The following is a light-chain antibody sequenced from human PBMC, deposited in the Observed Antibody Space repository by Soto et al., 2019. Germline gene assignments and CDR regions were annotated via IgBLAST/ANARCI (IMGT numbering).Light chain of an antibody. V-gene: IGKV3-20*01. CDR2: GAS. CDR1: QSVSGNY. Sequence: ENVLTQSPGTLSLSPGERATLSCRASQSVSGNYLAWYQHKPGQAPRLLIYGASSRATGIADRFSGSGSGTAFTLTISRLEPEDFSVLVCHQYFSLPRPGAPPLPFGGGTNVEIK. J-gene: IGKJ4*01. CDR3: HQYFSLPRPGAPPLP.